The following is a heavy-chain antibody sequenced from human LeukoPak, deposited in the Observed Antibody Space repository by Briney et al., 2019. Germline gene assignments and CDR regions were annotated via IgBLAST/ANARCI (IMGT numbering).Heavy chain of an antibody. D-gene: IGHD3-16*01. CDR1: GGSISSYY. CDR2: IYYSGST. V-gene: IGHV4-59*01. CDR3: ARVGSYGSRRSFGY. Sequence: SETLSLTCTVSGGSISSYYWSWLRQPPGKGLEWIGYIYYSGSTNYNPSLKSRVTISVDTSKNQFSLKLSSVTAADTAVYYCARVGSYGSRRSFGYWGQGTLVTVSS. J-gene: IGHJ4*02.